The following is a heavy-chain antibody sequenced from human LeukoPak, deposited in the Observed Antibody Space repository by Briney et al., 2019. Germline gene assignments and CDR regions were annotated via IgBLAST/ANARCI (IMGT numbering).Heavy chain of an antibody. CDR3: AKDPLRYDSSGFYGMDV. D-gene: IGHD3-22*01. J-gene: IGHJ6*02. CDR2: ISGDGGST. Sequence: GGALRLSCADSGVTFDDYDMRWGRQAPGKGLEGVSLISGDGGSTYYADSVKGRFTISRDNSKNTLYLQMTSLRAEDTAVYYCAKDPLRYDSSGFYGMDVWGQGTTVTVSS. V-gene: IGHV3-43*02. CDR1: GVTFDDYD.